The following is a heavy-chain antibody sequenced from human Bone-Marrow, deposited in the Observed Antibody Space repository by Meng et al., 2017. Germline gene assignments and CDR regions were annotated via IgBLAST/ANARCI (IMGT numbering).Heavy chain of an antibody. CDR1: GFSLRTSGVG. D-gene: IGHD3-3*02. CDR3: AHRTLPIFGVVKGEYNWFDP. V-gene: IGHV2-5*02. J-gene: IGHJ5*02. Sequence: SGPTLVKPTQTLTLTCTFSGFSLRTSGVGVGWIRQPPGKALEWLALIYWDDDKRYSPSLSTRLTITKDTSKNQVVLTMTNMDPVDTATYYCAHRTLPIFGVVKGEYNWFDPWGQGTLVTVSS. CDR2: IYWDDDK.